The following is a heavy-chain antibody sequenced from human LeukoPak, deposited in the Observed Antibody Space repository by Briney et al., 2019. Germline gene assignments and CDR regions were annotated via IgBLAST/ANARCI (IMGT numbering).Heavy chain of an antibody. CDR2: IYYSGST. V-gene: IGHV4-39*07. CDR3: ARDHSHAFDI. Sequence: SETLSLTCTVSGGSISSSSYYWGWIRQPPGKGLEWIGSIYYSGSTYYNPSLKSRVTISVDTSKNQFSLKLSSVTAADTAVYYCARDHSHAFDIWGQGTMVTVSS. CDR1: GGSISSSSYY. J-gene: IGHJ3*02.